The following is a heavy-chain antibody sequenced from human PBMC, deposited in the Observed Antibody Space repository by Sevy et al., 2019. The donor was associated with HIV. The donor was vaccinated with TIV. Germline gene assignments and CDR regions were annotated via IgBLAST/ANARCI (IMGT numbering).Heavy chain of an antibody. D-gene: IGHD1-26*01. V-gene: IGHV4-59*11. Sequence: SETLSLTCTVSGGSITSLYWNWIRQPPGKGLEWIANIYYNGHINYNPSLKSRVTLSLDTSKYQFSLRLSSVTAEDTAMYYCAGENAWGRGYSWGQGTLVTVSS. J-gene: IGHJ4*02. CDR2: IYYNGHI. CDR1: GGSITSLY. CDR3: AGENAWGRGYS.